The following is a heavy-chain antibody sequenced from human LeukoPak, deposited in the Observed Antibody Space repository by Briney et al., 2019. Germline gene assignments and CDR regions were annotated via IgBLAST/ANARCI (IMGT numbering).Heavy chain of an antibody. V-gene: IGHV1-8*02. CDR2: MDPNSGNT. CDR1: GGTFSSYT. CDR3: ARGRVGATPDY. Sequence: ASVKVSCKASGGTFSSYTISWVRQAPGQGLEWMGWMDPNSGNTGYAQKFQGRVTMTRNTSISTAYMELSSLRSEDTAVYYCARGRVGATPDYWGQGTLVTVSS. D-gene: IGHD1-26*01. J-gene: IGHJ4*02.